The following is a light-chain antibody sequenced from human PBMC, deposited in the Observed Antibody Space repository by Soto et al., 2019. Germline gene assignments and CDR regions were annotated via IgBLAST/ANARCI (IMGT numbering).Light chain of an antibody. CDR1: QSFSSN. Sequence: ERIMTQSPATLAVSPGERASLACRSSQSFSSNLAWYQQKPGQAPRLLIYAASTRATGISTRFSGSGSGTEFTLTIRSLQSEDFAIYYCPQYTEWPPWRFGQGTKV. V-gene: IGKV3-15*01. CDR3: PQYTEWPPWR. CDR2: AAS. J-gene: IGKJ1*01.